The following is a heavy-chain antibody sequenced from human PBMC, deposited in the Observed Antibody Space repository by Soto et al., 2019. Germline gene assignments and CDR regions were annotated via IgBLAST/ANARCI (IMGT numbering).Heavy chain of an antibody. J-gene: IGHJ4*02. V-gene: IGHV1-69*10. CDR3: QVGIAAAGPYYFDY. CDR2: IIPIFGIA. D-gene: IGHD6-13*01. Sequence: SVKVSCKASGGTFSSYAISWVRQAPGQGLEWMGGIIPIFGIANYAQKFQGRVTITADKSTSTAYMELSSLRSEDTAVYYCQVGIAAAGPYYFDYWGQGTLVTVSS. CDR1: GGTFSSYA.